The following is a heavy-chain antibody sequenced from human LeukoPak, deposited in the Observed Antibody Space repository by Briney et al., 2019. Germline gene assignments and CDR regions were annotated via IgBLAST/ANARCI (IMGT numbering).Heavy chain of an antibody. V-gene: IGHV4-59*08. D-gene: IGHD3-22*01. CDR1: GGSISSYY. CDR2: IYYSGST. J-gene: IGHJ5*02. Sequence: PSETLSLTCTVPGGSISSYYWSWIRQPPGKGLEWIGYIYYSGSTNYNPSLKSRVTISVDTSKNQFSLKLSSVTAADTAVYYCARHYYDSSGHSRFDPWGQGTLVTVSS. CDR3: ARHYYDSSGHSRFDP.